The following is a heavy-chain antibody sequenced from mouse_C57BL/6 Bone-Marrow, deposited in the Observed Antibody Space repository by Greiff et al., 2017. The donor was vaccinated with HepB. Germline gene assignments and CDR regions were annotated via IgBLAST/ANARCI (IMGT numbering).Heavy chain of an antibody. CDR2: INYDGSST. CDR1: GFTFSDYY. Sequence: EVKVVESEGGLVQPGSSMKLSCTASGFTFSDYYMAWVRQVPEKGLEWVANINYDGSSTYYLDSLKSRFIISRDNAKNILYLQMSSLKSEDTATYYCAREGYAKVFDVWGTGTTVTVSS. J-gene: IGHJ1*03. V-gene: IGHV5-16*01. CDR3: AREGYAKVFDV. D-gene: IGHD6-5*01.